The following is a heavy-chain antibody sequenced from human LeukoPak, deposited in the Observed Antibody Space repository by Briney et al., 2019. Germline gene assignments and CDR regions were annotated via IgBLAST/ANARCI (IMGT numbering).Heavy chain of an antibody. CDR2: ISASGSNT. V-gene: IGHV3-23*01. CDR3: AKDSNGPVDRPHY. D-gene: IGHD6-19*01. J-gene: IGHJ4*02. CDR1: GFPFSTYA. Sequence: GGSLRLSCAASGFPFSTYAMTWFRQAPGKGLEWVSAISASGSNTYYADSVKGRFTISRDNAKNSLYLQMNSLRAEDTALYYCAKDSNGPVDRPHYWGQGTLVTVSS.